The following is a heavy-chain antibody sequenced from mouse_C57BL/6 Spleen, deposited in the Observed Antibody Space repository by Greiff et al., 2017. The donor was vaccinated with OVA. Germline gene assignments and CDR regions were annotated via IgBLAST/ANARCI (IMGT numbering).Heavy chain of an antibody. CDR2: INPYNGGT. CDR3: ARYRYDYEGYYFDY. Sequence: VQLQQSGPVLVKPGASVKMSCKASGYTFTDYYMNWVKQSHGKSLEWIGVINPYNGGTSYNQKFKGKATLTVDKSSSTAYMELNSLTSEDSAVYYCARYRYDYEGYYFDYWGQGTTLTVSS. D-gene: IGHD2-4*01. J-gene: IGHJ2*01. V-gene: IGHV1-19*01. CDR1: GYTFTDYY.